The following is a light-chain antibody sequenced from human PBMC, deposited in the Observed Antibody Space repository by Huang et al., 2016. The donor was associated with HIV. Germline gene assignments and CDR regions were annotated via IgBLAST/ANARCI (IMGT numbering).Light chain of an antibody. J-gene: IGKJ2*01. Sequence: IQLTQSPSSLSASVGDRVTITCRASQGISNYLAWYQQKPRKAPKLLIFASSNLQSGVPSRFSGSGSGTDFTLTISSLQPEDFATYYCQQLNSFPREYTFGQGTKLEIK. V-gene: IGKV1-9*01. CDR3: QQLNSFPREYT. CDR1: QGISNY. CDR2: ASS.